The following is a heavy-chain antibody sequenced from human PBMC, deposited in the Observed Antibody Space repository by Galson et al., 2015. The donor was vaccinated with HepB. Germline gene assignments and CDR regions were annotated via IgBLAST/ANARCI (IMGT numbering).Heavy chain of an antibody. CDR1: GFTFSSYS. CDR3: ARRGLGGYSYGFDYYYYGMDV. CDR2: ISSSSSYI. J-gene: IGHJ6*02. V-gene: IGHV3-21*01. D-gene: IGHD5-18*01. Sequence: SLRLSCAASGFTFSSYSMNWVRQAPGKGLEWVSSISSSSSYIYYADSVKGRFTISRDNAKNSLYLQMNSLRAEDTAVYYCARRGLGGYSYGFDYYYYGMDVWGQGTTVTVSS.